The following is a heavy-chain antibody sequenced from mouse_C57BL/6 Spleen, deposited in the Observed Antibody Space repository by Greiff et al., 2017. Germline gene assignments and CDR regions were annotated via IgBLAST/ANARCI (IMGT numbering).Heavy chain of an antibody. CDR3: ANYYGSSYEGFAY. V-gene: IGHV1-55*01. Sequence: QVQLQQPGAELVKPGASVTMSCKASGYTFTSYWITWVKQRPGQGLEWIGDIYPGSGSTNYNEKFKSKATLTVDTSSSTAYMQLSSLTSEDSAVYYCANYYGSSYEGFAYWGQGTLVTVSA. J-gene: IGHJ3*01. CDR1: GYTFTSYW. D-gene: IGHD1-1*01. CDR2: IYPGSGST.